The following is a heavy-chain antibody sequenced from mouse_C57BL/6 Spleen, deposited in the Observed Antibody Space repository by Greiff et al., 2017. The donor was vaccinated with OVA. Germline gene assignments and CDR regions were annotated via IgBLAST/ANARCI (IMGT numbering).Heavy chain of an antibody. CDR1: GYSITSGYY. J-gene: IGHJ2*01. V-gene: IGHV3-6*01. CDR2: ISYDGSN. Sequence: VQLKESGPGLVKPSQSLSLTCSVTGYSITSGYYWNWIRQFPGNKLEWMGYISYDGSNNYNPSLKNRISITRDTSKNQFFLKLNSVTTEDTATYDWARGGLLRGLYFDDWGPGTTLTASS. D-gene: IGHD1-1*01. CDR3: ARGGLLRGLYFDD.